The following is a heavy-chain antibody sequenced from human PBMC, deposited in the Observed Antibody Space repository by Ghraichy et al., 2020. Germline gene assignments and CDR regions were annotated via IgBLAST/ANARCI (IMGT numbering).Heavy chain of an antibody. Sequence: SETLSLTCAVYGGSFSGFYWSWIRQPPGKGLEWIGEINHNGRTNYTPSLKSRVTMSVDTSKNQFSLRLNSVTAADTAVYYCARVAHYGSGGPVNDYWGQGTLVTVSS. D-gene: IGHD3-10*01. CDR2: INHNGRT. V-gene: IGHV4-34*01. CDR1: GGSFSGFY. J-gene: IGHJ4*02. CDR3: ARVAHYGSGGPVNDY.